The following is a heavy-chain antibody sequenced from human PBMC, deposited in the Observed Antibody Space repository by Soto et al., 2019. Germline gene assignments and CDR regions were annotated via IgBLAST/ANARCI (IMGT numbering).Heavy chain of an antibody. CDR2: MNPNSGNT. J-gene: IGHJ6*04. D-gene: IGHD3-3*01. CDR1: GYTFTSYD. V-gene: IGHV1-8*01. Sequence: QVQLVQSGAEVKKPGASVKVSCKASGYTFTSYDINWVRQATGQGLEWMGWMNPNSGNTGYAQKFQGRVTMTRNTSISTADMELSSLRSEDTAVYYCASTTYYDFWSGHRMDVWGKGTTVTVSS. CDR3: ASTTYYDFWSGHRMDV.